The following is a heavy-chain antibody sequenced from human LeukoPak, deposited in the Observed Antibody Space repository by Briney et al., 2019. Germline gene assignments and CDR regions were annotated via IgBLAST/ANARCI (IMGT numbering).Heavy chain of an antibody. CDR2: IYYTGST. J-gene: IGHJ5*02. V-gene: IGHV4-59*02. Sequence: SETLSLTCTVSGGSVSSYYWSWIRQPPGKGLEWIGYIYYTGSTNYNPSLKSRVTISVDTSKNQFSLKLSSVTAADTAIYYCARGEYFYGSGSYGGDWFDPWGQGTLVTVSS. CDR1: GGSVSSYY. D-gene: IGHD3-10*01. CDR3: ARGEYFYGSGSYGGDWFDP.